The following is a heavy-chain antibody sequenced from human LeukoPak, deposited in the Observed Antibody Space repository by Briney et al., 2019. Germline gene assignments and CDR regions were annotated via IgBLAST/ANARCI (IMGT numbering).Heavy chain of an antibody. CDR3: TRGLGEHGGVSDR. J-gene: IGHJ5*02. CDR2: IKHDGSEQ. D-gene: IGHD3-16*01. V-gene: IGHV3-7*01. Sequence: PGGSLRLSCAASGFIFTSNRMNWVRQAPGKGLEWVANIKHDGSEQIYVDSVKGRFTISRDNAEDSVYLQMNSLRAEDTAVYYCTRGLGEHGGVSDRWGQGTLVIVS. CDR1: GFIFTSNR.